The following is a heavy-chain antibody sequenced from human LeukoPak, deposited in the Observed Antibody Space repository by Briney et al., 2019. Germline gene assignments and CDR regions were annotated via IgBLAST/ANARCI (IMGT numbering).Heavy chain of an antibody. J-gene: IGHJ4*02. V-gene: IGHV3-7*01. CDR1: GFTFSSYW. D-gene: IGHD1-14*01. CDR2: INQDGSEK. Sequence: HPGGSLRLSCAASGFTFSSYWINWVRQAPGKGLEWVAVINQDGSEKYYVDSVKGRFTISRDNAKNSLYLQMNSLRAEDTAVYYCARDFRNAGDYWGQGTLVTVSS. CDR3: ARDFRNAGDY.